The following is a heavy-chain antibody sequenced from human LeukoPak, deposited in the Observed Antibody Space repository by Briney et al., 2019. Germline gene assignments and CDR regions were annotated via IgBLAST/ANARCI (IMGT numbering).Heavy chain of an antibody. Sequence: SETLSPTCTVSGYSISSGYYWGWIRQPPGKGLEWIGSIYHSGSTYYNPSLKSRVTISVDTSKNQFSLKLSSVTAADTAVYYCARDRLSANYFRAFDIWGQGTMVTVSS. CDR3: ARDRLSANYFRAFDI. CDR2: IYHSGST. V-gene: IGHV4-38-2*02. CDR1: GYSISSGYY. D-gene: IGHD4/OR15-4a*01. J-gene: IGHJ3*02.